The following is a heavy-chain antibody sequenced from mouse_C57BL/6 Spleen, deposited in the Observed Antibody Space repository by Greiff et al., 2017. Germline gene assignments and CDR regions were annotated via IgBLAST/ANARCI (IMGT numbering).Heavy chain of an antibody. CDR3: ARSYCCGSSLAWFAY. CDR1: GFTFSDYG. D-gene: IGHD1-1*01. Sequence: EVQRVESGGGLVKPGGSLKLSCAAPGFTFSDYGMNWVRRAPEKGLEWVAYISSGSSTIYYADTVKGRFPFSRENAKNTLFLQMTWLRSEDTAMYYCARSYCCGSSLAWFAYWGQGTLVTVSA. V-gene: IGHV5-17*01. J-gene: IGHJ3*01. CDR2: ISSGSSTI.